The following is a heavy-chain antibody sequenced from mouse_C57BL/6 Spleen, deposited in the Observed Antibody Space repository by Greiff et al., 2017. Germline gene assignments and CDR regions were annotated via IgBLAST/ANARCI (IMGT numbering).Heavy chain of an antibody. CDR3: ARFNYYGSSPLDY. J-gene: IGHJ2*01. CDR1: GYAFSSSW. CDR2: IYPGVGNT. V-gene: IGHV1-82*01. D-gene: IGHD1-1*01. Sequence: QVQLKESGAELVKPGASVKISCKASGYAFSSSWMNWVKQRPGKGLEWIGRIYPGVGNTNYNGKFKGKATLTADKSSSTAYMQLSSLTSENSAVSVVARFNYYGSSPLDYWGQGTTLTVSS.